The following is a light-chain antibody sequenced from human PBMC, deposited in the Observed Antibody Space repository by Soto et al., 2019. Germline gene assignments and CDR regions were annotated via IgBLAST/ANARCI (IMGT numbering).Light chain of an antibody. V-gene: IGLV2-14*01. Sequence: QLVLTQPASVSGSPGQSITISCTGTSSDVGGYKYVSWYQQHPGKAPKLMIFEVSNRPSGVSNRFSGSKSGNTASLTISGLQAEDEAHYYCTSYASTSHVVFGGGTKLTVL. CDR2: EVS. CDR1: SSDVGGYKY. J-gene: IGLJ2*01. CDR3: TSYASTSHVV.